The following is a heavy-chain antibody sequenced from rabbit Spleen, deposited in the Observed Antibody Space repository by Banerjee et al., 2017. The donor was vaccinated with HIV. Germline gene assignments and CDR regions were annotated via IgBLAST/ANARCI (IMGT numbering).Heavy chain of an antibody. CDR1: GVSFSGNSY. D-gene: IGHD1-1*01. J-gene: IGHJ4*01. CDR3: ARDLVAVIGWNFNL. CDR2: IDTGSSGFT. V-gene: IGHV1S40*01. Sequence: QSLEESGGDLVKPGASLTLTCTASGVSFSGNSYMCWVRQAPGKGLEWIACIDTGSSGFTYFASWAKGRFTISRTSSTTVTLQMTSLTAADTATYFCARDLVAVIGWNFNLWGPGTLVTVS.